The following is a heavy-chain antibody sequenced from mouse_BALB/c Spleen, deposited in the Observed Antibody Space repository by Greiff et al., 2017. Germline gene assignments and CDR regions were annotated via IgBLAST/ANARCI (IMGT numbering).Heavy chain of an antibody. J-gene: IGHJ3*01. Sequence: VQRVESGPGLVAPSQSLSITCTVSGFSLTSYGVHWVRQPPGKGLEWLGVIWAGGSTNYNSALMSRLSISKDNSKSQVFLKMNSLQTDDTAMYYCARGGLTGGAWFAYWGQGTLVTVSA. CDR1: GFSLTSYG. V-gene: IGHV2-9*02. D-gene: IGHD4-1*01. CDR2: IWAGGST. CDR3: ARGGLTGGAWFAY.